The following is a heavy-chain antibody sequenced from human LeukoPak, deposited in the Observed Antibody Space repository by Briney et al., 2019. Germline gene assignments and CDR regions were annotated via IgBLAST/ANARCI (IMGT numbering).Heavy chain of an antibody. J-gene: IGHJ4*02. CDR3: ARIAYYYDSSGPNRPLYYFDY. CDR1: GGSISGGHY. V-gene: IGHV4-61*02. CDR2: IHTTGGT. Sequence: PSQTLSLTCTVFGGSISGGHYWTWIRQPAGQRLEWIGRIHTTGGTNYNPSLKSRVTISVDTSKNQFSLKLSSVSAADTAVYYCARIAYYYDSSGPNRPLYYFDYWGQGTLVTVSS. D-gene: IGHD3-22*01.